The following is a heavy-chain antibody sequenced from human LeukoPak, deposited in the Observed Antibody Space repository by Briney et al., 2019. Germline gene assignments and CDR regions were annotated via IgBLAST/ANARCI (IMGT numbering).Heavy chain of an antibody. CDR2: IYYSGST. Sequence: SETLSLTCTVSGGSISSSSYYWGWIRQPPGKGLEWIGSIYYSGSTYYNPSLKSRVTISVDTSKNQFSLKLSSVTAADTAVYYCARWASSGGYSSSFYPAWDYWGQGTLVTVSS. V-gene: IGHV4-39*07. J-gene: IGHJ4*02. CDR3: ARWASSGGYSSSFYPAWDY. CDR1: GGSISSSSYY. D-gene: IGHD6-13*01.